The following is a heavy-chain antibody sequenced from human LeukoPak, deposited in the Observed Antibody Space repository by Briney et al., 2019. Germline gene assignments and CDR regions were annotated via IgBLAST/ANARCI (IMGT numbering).Heavy chain of an antibody. CDR1: GGSISSYY. D-gene: IGHD3-10*01. CDR3: ARDRVTISMNAFDI. Sequence: PSETLSLTCTVSGGSISSYYWSWIRQPPGKGLEWIGYIYYSGSTNYNPSLKSRVTISVDTSKNQFSLKLSSVTAADTAVYYCARDRVTISMNAFDIWGQGTMVTVSS. CDR2: IYYSGST. J-gene: IGHJ3*02. V-gene: IGHV4-59*01.